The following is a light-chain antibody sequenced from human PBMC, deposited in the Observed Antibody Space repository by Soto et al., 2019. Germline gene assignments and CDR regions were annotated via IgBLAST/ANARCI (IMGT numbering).Light chain of an antibody. V-gene: IGKV3-15*01. CDR1: QRVSSN. CDR2: GAS. CDR3: QQYNNWPDT. Sequence: EIVMTQSPATLSVSPGERATLSCRASQRVSSNLAWYQQKPGQAPRLLIYGASTRATGIPARFNGSGSGTEFTLTISSLQSEDFAVYYCQQYNNWPDTFGQGTKLEIK. J-gene: IGKJ2*01.